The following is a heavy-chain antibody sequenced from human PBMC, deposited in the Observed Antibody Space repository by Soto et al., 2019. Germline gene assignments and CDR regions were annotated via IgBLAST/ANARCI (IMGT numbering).Heavy chain of an antibody. CDR3: ASSGYCSGGSCYPTSGRDYYYYYYMDV. V-gene: IGHV3-11*01. CDR2: ISSSGSTI. D-gene: IGHD2-15*01. Sequence: PGGSLRLSCAASGFTFSDYYMSWIRQAPGKGQEWVSYISSSGSTIYYAYSVKGRFSISRDNAKNSLYLQMNSLRAEDTAVFYCASSGYCSGGSCYPTSGRDYYYYYYMDVWGKGTTVTVSS. J-gene: IGHJ6*03. CDR1: GFTFSDYY.